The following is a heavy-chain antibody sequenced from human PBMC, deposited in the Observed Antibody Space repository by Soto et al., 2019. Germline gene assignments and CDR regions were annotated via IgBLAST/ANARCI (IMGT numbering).Heavy chain of an antibody. V-gene: IGHV4-59*08. D-gene: IGHD7-27*01. Sequence: PSETLSLTCTVSGGSISSSYWSWIRQPPGKGLEWIGYIYYSGSTNYNPSLKSRVTISVDTSKNQFSLKLNSVTAADTAVYYCARQLSGWFDPWGQGTLVTSPQ. J-gene: IGHJ5*02. CDR2: IYYSGST. CDR3: ARQLSGWFDP. CDR1: GGSISSSY.